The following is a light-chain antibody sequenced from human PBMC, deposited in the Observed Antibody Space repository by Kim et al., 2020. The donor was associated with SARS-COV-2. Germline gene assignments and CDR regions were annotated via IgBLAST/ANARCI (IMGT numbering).Light chain of an antibody. Sequence: DIQMTQSPSSLSASVGDRVTITCRASQGIGTSLAWFQQKPGKAPKLLLYAASRLESGVPSRFSGSGSGTDYTLSINGLQPEDFATYYCQHYYSTPWTFGQGTKVDIK. CDR3: QHYYSTPWT. J-gene: IGKJ1*01. CDR1: QGIGTS. CDR2: AAS. V-gene: IGKV1-NL1*01.